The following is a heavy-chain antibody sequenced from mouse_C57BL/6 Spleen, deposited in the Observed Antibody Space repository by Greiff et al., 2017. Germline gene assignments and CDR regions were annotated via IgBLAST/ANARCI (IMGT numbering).Heavy chain of an antibody. CDR3: AGGDYDGCFNV. D-gene: IGHD2-4*01. J-gene: IGHJ1*03. CDR1: GYTFTSYT. Sequence: VQLQQSGAELARPGASVKMSCKASGYTFTSYTMHWVKQRPGQGLEWIGYINPSSGYTKYNQKFKDKATLTADKSSSTAYLQLSSLTSEDSAVYYCAGGDYDGCFNVWGTGTTVTVSS. CDR2: INPSSGYT. V-gene: IGHV1-4*01.